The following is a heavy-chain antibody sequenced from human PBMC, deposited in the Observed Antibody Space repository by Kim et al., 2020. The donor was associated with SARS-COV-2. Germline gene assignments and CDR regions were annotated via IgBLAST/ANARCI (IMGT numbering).Heavy chain of an antibody. J-gene: IGHJ3*02. V-gene: IGHV4-34*01. CDR1: GGSFSGYY. CDR3: ARRGVGDAFDI. CDR2: INHSGST. Sequence: SETLSLTCAVYGGSFSGYYWSWIRQPPGKGLEWIGEINHSGSTNYNPSLKSRVTISVDTSKNQFSLKLSSVTAADTAVYYCARRGVGDAFDIWGQGTMVTVSS. D-gene: IGHD3-10*01.